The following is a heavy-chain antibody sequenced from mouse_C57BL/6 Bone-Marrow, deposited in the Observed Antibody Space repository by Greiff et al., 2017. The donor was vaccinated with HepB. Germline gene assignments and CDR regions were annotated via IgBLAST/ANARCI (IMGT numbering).Heavy chain of an antibody. D-gene: IGHD2-5*01. CDR3: ARAYSNLYAMDY. J-gene: IGHJ4*01. CDR1: GYSITSGYY. Sequence: EVQLQESGPGLVKPSQSLSLTCSVTGYSITSGYYWNWIRQFPGNKLEWMGYISYDGSNNYNPSLKNRISITRDTSKNQFFLKLNSVTTEDTATYYCARAYSNLYAMDYWGQGTSVTVSS. CDR2: ISYDGSN. V-gene: IGHV3-6*01.